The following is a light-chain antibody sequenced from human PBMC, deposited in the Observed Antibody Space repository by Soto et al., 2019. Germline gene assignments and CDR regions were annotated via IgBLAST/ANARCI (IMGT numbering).Light chain of an antibody. CDR2: DTT. CDR3: LLFYSGVGV. Sequence: QAVVTQESSLTVSPGGTVTLTCDSSTGAVTSGHYPYWFQQKPGQAPRTLIHDTTNKHSWTPARFLGSLLGGKAALTLSGAQPEDEADYYCLLFYSGVGVFGGGTKLTVL. V-gene: IGLV7-46*01. J-gene: IGLJ3*02. CDR1: TGAVTSGHY.